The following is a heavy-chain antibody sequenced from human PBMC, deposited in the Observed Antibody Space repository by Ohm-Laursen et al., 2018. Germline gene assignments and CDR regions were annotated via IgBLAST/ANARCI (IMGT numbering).Heavy chain of an antibody. Sequence: GSLRLSCTAFGFTFSSYAMSWVRQAPGKGLEWVSAISGRGGSTYYADSVKGRFTIPRDNSKNTLYLQMISLRAEDTAVYYCAKDTGHYDSSGYDAFDIWGQGTMVTVSS. D-gene: IGHD3-22*01. CDR2: ISGRGGST. CDR1: GFTFSSYA. V-gene: IGHV3-23*01. CDR3: AKDTGHYDSSGYDAFDI. J-gene: IGHJ3*02.